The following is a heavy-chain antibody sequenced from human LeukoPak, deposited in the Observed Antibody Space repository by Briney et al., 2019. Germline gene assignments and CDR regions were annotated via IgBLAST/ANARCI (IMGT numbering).Heavy chain of an antibody. CDR1: GGSISSGGYY. D-gene: IGHD4-23*01. V-gene: IGHV4-31*03. CDR2: IYYSGST. J-gene: IGHJ4*02. Sequence: SETLSLTCTVSGGSISSGGYYWSWIRQHPGKGLEWIGYIYYSGSTYYNPSLKSRVTISVDTSKNQFSLKLSSVTAADTAVYYCARDLLNEGNHLDYWGQGTLVTVSS. CDR3: ARDLLNEGNHLDY.